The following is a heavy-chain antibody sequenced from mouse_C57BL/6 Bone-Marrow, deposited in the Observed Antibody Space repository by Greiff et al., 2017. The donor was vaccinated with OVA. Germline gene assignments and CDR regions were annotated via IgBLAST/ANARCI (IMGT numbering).Heavy chain of an antibody. J-gene: IGHJ3*01. D-gene: IGHD1-1*01. CDR2: IYPGGGYT. Sequence: VQLQQSGAELVRPGTSVKMSCKASGYTFTNYWIGWAKQRPGHGLEWIGDIYPGGGYTNYNENFKGKATLTADKSSSTAYMQFSSLTSEDSAIYYCARGYYGTSWFAYWGQGTLVTVSA. CDR3: ARGYYGTSWFAY. CDR1: GYTFTNYW. V-gene: IGHV1-63*01.